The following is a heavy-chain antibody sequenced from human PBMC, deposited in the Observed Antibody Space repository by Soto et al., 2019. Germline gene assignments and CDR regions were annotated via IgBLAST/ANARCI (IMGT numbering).Heavy chain of an antibody. V-gene: IGHV3-30*18. CDR3: AKSYWNYGGAFDI. CDR2: ISYDGSNK. Sequence: PGGSLRLCCAASGFTFSSYGMHWVRQAPGKGLEWVAVISYDGSNKYYADSVKGRFTISRDNSKNTLYLQMNSLRAEDTAVYYCAKSYWNYGGAFDIWGQGTMVTVSS. CDR1: GFTFSSYG. J-gene: IGHJ3*02. D-gene: IGHD1-7*01.